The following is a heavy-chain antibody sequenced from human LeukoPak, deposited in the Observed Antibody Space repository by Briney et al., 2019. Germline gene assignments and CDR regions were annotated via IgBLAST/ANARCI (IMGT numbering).Heavy chain of an antibody. V-gene: IGHV4-59*08. Sequence: SETLSLTCTVSGGSISSYYWTWIRQPPGEGLEWIGYIYHSGSSNYNPSLKSRVTISVDTSKNQFSLKLSSVTAADTAVYYCARQGYSYAYGFWGQGTLVTVSS. CDR1: GGSISSYY. CDR2: IYHSGSS. J-gene: IGHJ4*02. CDR3: ARQGYSYAYGF. D-gene: IGHD5-18*01.